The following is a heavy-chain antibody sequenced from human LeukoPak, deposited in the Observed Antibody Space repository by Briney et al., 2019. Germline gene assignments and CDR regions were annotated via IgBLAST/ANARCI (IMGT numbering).Heavy chain of an antibody. CDR3: AREDDYGDQFDY. J-gene: IGHJ4*02. Sequence: PSETLSLTCTVSGGSISSSIYYWGWIRQPPGKGLEWIGSIYYSGSTYYNPSLKSRVTISVDTSKNQFSLKLSSVTAADTAVYYCAREDDYGDQFDYWGQGTLVTVSS. CDR1: GGSISSSIYY. CDR2: IYYSGST. D-gene: IGHD4-17*01. V-gene: IGHV4-39*07.